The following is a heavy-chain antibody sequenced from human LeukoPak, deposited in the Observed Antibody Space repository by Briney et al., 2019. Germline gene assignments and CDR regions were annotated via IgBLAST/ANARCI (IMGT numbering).Heavy chain of an antibody. Sequence: PGGSLRLSCAASGFTFSSYEMNWVRQAPGKGLEWVSYISSSGSTIYHADSVKGRFTISRDNSKNSLYLQMNSLTTEDIALYYCAKDSGYSSGWYEYFQHWGQGTLVTVSS. J-gene: IGHJ1*01. V-gene: IGHV3-48*03. CDR2: ISSSGSTI. CDR3: AKDSGYSSGWYEYFQH. CDR1: GFTFSSYE. D-gene: IGHD6-19*01.